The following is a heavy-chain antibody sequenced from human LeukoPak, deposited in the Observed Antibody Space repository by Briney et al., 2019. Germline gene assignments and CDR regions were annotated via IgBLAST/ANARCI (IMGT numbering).Heavy chain of an antibody. CDR3: ARGGGNFDY. CDR1: EFTFSDYY. Sequence: GGSLRLSCAASEFTFSDYYMSWIRQAPGKGLEWVSYIGSSGSSIYYVDSVKGRFTISRDNAKSSPYLQMNSLRADDTAVYYCARGGGNFDYWGQGTLVTVSS. D-gene: IGHD3-10*01. CDR2: IGSSGSSI. J-gene: IGHJ4*02. V-gene: IGHV3-11*01.